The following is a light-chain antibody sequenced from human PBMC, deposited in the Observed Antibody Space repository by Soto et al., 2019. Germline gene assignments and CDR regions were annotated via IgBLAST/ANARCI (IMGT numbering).Light chain of an antibody. J-gene: IGKJ2*01. V-gene: IGKV1-5*01. Sequence: DLQMSHYPPSLSASVGDRVTITCLASQSIGGWLAWYQRKPGRAPDLLISDASSLESGVPSRFSGSGSGTEFTLTISSLQPDDVATYYCQQYNSYSPYTFGQGTKVDI. CDR3: QQYNSYSPYT. CDR2: DAS. CDR1: QSIGGW.